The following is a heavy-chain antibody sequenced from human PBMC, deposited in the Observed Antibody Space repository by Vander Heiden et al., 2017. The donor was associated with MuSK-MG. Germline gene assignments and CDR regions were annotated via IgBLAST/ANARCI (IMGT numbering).Heavy chain of an antibody. CDR1: GFPLSTSKMC. V-gene: IGHV2-70*15. CDR2: IDWDDDE. Sequence: QFTLKESGPALVKPTQTLTLTCTFSGFPLSTSKMCVSWIRQPPGKALEWLASIDWDDDEYYSTSMKTRLTISKDTSKNQVVLTMTNMDPVDTATYYCARIRAGPDYFDYWGQGTLVTVSS. J-gene: IGHJ4*02. CDR3: ARIRAGPDYFDY.